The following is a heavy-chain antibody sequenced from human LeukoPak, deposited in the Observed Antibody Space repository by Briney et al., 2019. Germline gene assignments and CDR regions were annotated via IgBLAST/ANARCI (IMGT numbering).Heavy chain of an antibody. J-gene: IGHJ5*02. CDR1: GGSISSHY. D-gene: IGHD3-3*01. CDR3: TRERYYDFWSGQPYNWFDP. CDR2: IYYSGST. Sequence: SETLSLTCTVSGGSISSHYWSWIRQPPGKGLELIGYIYYSGSTNYNPSLKSRVTISVDTSKNQFSLKLSSVTAADTAVYYCTRERYYDFWSGQPYNWFDPWGQGTLVTVSS. V-gene: IGHV4-59*11.